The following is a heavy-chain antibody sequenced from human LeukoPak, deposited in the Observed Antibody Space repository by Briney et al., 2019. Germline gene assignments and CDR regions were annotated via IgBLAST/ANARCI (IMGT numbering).Heavy chain of an antibody. Sequence: GGSLRLSCAASGFMFPNHWMTWVRQAPGKGLEWVANIDERGSETYYADYVKGRFTISRDNTKKSLFLQLNSLSVEDTAMYYCAKDYSFSNFNWGQGTLVTVSS. CDR3: AKDYSFSNFN. V-gene: IGHV3-7*01. CDR2: IDERGSET. J-gene: IGHJ4*02. D-gene: IGHD2-15*01. CDR1: GFMFPNHW.